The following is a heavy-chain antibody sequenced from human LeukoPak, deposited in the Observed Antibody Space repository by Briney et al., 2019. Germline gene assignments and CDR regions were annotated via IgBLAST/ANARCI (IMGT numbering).Heavy chain of an antibody. J-gene: IGHJ4*02. CDR1: GLTVSSY. Sequence: PGESLRLSCAASGLTVSSYMSWVRQAPGKGLEWVSVIFSGGSIYYADSVKGRLTISRDKSKNTLYLQMNSLRAEDTAVYYCARPPYGGVDYWGQGTLVTVS. CDR2: IFSGGSI. D-gene: IGHD4-23*01. CDR3: ARPPYGGVDY. V-gene: IGHV3-66*04.